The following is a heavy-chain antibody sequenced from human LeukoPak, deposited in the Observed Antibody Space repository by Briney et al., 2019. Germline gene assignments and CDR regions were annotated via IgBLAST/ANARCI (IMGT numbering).Heavy chain of an antibody. CDR3: ARQRAGGTWAFDY. J-gene: IGHJ4*02. V-gene: IGHV4-39*01. CDR2: VYHSGRT. Sequence: PSETLSLTCTVSRGSISSRRDYWWAWIRQPPGQGLEWIGSVYHSGRTYSNPSLKSRLTISVDTSKDQFSLNLTSVTAADTAVYYCARQRAGGTWAFDYWGQGTLLTVSP. CDR1: RGSISSRRDY. D-gene: IGHD1-26*01.